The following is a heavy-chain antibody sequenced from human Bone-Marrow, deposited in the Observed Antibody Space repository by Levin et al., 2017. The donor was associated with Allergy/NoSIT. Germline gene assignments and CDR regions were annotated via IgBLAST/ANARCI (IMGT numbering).Heavy chain of an antibody. V-gene: IGHV5-51*01. CDR1: GYYFISYW. D-gene: IGHD3-10*01. J-gene: IGHJ6*02. CDR3: AKIDSDPDYGLHV. CDR2: VYPPDSDT. Sequence: GESLKISCQGSGYYFISYWIAWVRQMPGKGLEWMGSVYPPDSDTTYSPSFLSQVTISVDKSLRTAYLQWSSLKPSDTAVYYCAKIDSDPDYGLHVWGQGTTVIVSS.